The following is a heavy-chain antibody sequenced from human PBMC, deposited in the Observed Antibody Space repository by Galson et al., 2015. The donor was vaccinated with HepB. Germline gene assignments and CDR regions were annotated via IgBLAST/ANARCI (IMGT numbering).Heavy chain of an antibody. V-gene: IGHV1-46*01. Sequence: SVKVSCKASGYTVTRFFIHWVRQAPGQGLEWMGIINPSGGSTSYAQKFQGRVTMTRDTSTSTVYMELSSLRSEDTAVYYCARGDYDSSGYLPEGMDVWGQGTTVTVSS. J-gene: IGHJ6*02. CDR2: INPSGGST. CDR3: ARGDYDSSGYLPEGMDV. D-gene: IGHD3-22*01. CDR1: GYTVTRFF.